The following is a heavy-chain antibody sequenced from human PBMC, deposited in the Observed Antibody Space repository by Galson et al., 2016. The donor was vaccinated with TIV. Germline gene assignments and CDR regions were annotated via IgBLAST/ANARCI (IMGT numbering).Heavy chain of an antibody. CDR2: MNPHSGST. J-gene: IGHJ6*02. D-gene: IGHD4-17*01. Sequence: SVKVSCKASGYTFNNFGITWVRQAAGQGLEWMGWMNPHSGSTVSAQKFQGRVTMTRNLSISTAYMELSSLTSEDTAIYYCARPSYGSAYYGLDVWGQGTTVTVSS. V-gene: IGHV1-8*02. CDR3: ARPSYGSAYYGLDV. CDR1: GYTFNNFG.